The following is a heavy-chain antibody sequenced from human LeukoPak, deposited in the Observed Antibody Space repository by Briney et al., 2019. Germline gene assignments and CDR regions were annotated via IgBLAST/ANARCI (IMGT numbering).Heavy chain of an antibody. CDR3: AKVQYYYDSSDYYFDY. CDR1: GFTFTTYA. D-gene: IGHD3-22*01. CDR2: ITGSGGST. J-gene: IGHJ4*02. Sequence: GGSLRLSCGASGFTFTTYAMTWVRQAPGKGLEWVSSITGSGGSTYYGDSVKGRFTISRDNSKNTLYLQMNSLRAEDTAVYYCAKVQYYYDSSDYYFDYWGQGTLVTVSS. V-gene: IGHV3-23*01.